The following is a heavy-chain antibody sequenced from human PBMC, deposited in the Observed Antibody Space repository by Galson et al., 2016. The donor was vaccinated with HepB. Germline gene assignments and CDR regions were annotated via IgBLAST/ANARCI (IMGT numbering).Heavy chain of an antibody. CDR3: ARPKQDYSLYAMDV. CDR1: GYTLTELS. CDR2: FDPETDET. J-gene: IGHJ6*02. D-gene: IGHD3-16*01. Sequence: SVKISCKVSGYTLTELSTHWVRQTPGKGLEWMGGFDPETDETIYAQKLQGRVTITADESTSTVYMELSRLTSEDTAVYYCARPKQDYSLYAMDVWGQGTTITVSS. V-gene: IGHV1-24*01.